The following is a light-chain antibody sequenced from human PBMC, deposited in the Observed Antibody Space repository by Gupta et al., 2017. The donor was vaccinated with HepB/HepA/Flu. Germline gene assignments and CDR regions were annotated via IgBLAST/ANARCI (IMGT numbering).Light chain of an antibody. Sequence: QSVLTQPPSVSGAPGQRVTISCTGSSSNIGAGYDVHWYQKLPGTAPKLLIYGNSNRPSVVPDRFSGSKSGTSASLAITGLQAEDEADYYCQSYDSSLSGSVFGGGTKLTVL. V-gene: IGLV1-40*01. CDR1: SSNIGAGYD. CDR3: QSYDSSLSGSV. J-gene: IGLJ2*01. CDR2: GNS.